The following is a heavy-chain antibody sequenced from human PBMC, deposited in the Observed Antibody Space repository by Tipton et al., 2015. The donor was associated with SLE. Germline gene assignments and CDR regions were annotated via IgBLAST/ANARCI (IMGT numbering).Heavy chain of an antibody. CDR2: ISAYNGNT. CDR1: GYTFTSYG. CDR3: ARDLRYFGWLLSDAFDI. Sequence: QSGAEVKKPGASVKVSCKASGYTFTSYGISWVRQAPGQGLEWMGWISAYNGNTNYAQKLQGRVTMTTDTSTSTAYMELRSLRSDDTAVYYCARDLRYFGWLLSDAFDIWGQGTMVTVSS. J-gene: IGHJ3*02. V-gene: IGHV1-18*01. D-gene: IGHD3-9*01.